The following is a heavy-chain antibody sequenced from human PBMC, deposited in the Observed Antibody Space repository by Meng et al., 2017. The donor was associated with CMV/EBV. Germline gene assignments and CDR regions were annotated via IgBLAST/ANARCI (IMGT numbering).Heavy chain of an antibody. Sequence: ASVKVSCKASGYTFTSYYMHWVRQAPGQGLEWMGIINPSGGSTSYAQKFQGRVTMTRDTSTSTVYMELSSLRSEDTAVYYCARGRELRYFDSIPYGMDVWGQGTTVTVSS. CDR1: GYTFTSYY. V-gene: IGHV1-46*01. D-gene: IGHD3-9*01. CDR2: INPSGGST. J-gene: IGHJ6*02. CDR3: ARGRELRYFDSIPYGMDV.